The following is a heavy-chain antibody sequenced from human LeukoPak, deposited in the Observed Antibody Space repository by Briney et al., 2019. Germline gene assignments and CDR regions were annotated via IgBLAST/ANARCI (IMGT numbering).Heavy chain of an antibody. J-gene: IGHJ3*02. D-gene: IGHD3-22*01. V-gene: IGHV4-34*01. CDR2: INHSGST. CDR1: GGSFSGYY. Sequence: SETLSLTCAVYGGSFSGYYWSWLRQPPGKGLEWIGEINHSGSTNYNPSLTSRVTISVDTSKNQFSLKLSSVTAADTAVYYCARYDSSGYYHDAFDIWGQGTMVTVSS. CDR3: ARYDSSGYYHDAFDI.